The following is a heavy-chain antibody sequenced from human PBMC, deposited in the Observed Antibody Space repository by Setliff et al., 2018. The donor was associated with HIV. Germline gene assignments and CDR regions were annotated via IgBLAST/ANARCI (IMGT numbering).Heavy chain of an antibody. Sequence: SGPTLVNPTQTLKLTCTFSGFSFGLSGMRINWIRQPPGKALQWLARIDWDGDKFYSASLRTRLNIPKDTSKNQVILTMTGLDPVDTATYYCARDSGNYAFDYWGMGTLVTVSS. V-gene: IGHV2-70*04. CDR1: GFSFGLSGMR. CDR3: ARDSGNYAFDY. J-gene: IGHJ4*02. D-gene: IGHD5-12*01. CDR2: IDWDGDK.